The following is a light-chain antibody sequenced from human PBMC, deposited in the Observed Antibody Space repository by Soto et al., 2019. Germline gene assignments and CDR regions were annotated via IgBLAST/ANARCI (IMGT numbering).Light chain of an antibody. Sequence: QSALTQPPSASGSPGQSVTISCTGTSSDVGSYNYVSWYQQHPDKAPKLMIYEVNKRPSGVPDRFSGSKSGNTASLTVSGLQAEDEADYYCTSYAGYNNPVVFGGGTSSPS. CDR1: SSDVGSYNY. V-gene: IGLV2-8*01. CDR3: TSYAGYNNPVV. J-gene: IGLJ2*01. CDR2: EVN.